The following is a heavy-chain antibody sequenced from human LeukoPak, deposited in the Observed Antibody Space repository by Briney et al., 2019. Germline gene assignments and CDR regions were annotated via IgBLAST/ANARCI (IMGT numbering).Heavy chain of an antibody. D-gene: IGHD3-10*01. Sequence: GGSLRLSCAASGFTFSSYSMNWVRQAPGKGLEWVSSISSSSSYIYYADSVKGRFTISRDNAKNPLYLQMNSLRAEDTAVYYCVYGSSGYFQHWGQGTLVTVSS. CDR2: ISSSSSYI. V-gene: IGHV3-21*01. J-gene: IGHJ1*01. CDR3: VYGSSGYFQH. CDR1: GFTFSSYS.